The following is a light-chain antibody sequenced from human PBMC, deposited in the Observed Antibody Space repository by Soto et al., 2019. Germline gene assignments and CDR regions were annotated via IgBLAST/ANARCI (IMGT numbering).Light chain of an antibody. CDR2: GAS. CDR3: QQDNDWPMT. Sequence: EMVMTQSPGTLSVSPGERATLSCRASQSVSSNLAWYQQKPGQAPRLLIYGASTRATGIPARFSGSGSGTEFTLTISSLQSEDFAIYYCQQDNDWPMTFGQGTRVEI. J-gene: IGKJ1*01. CDR1: QSVSSN. V-gene: IGKV3-15*01.